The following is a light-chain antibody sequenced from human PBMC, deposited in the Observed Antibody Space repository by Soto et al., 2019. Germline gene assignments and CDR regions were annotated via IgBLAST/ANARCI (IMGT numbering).Light chain of an antibody. Sequence: DIQMTQSPSTVSAYVGDSVTITCRASQSITTWLAWYQQRPGKAPKLLIYDVSSLQSGVPSRFSGSGSGTDFTLTISSLQPEDFATYYCQQTYSPPPTFGQGTKVDIK. J-gene: IGKJ1*01. CDR1: QSITTW. CDR2: DVS. CDR3: QQTYSPPPT. V-gene: IGKV1-39*01.